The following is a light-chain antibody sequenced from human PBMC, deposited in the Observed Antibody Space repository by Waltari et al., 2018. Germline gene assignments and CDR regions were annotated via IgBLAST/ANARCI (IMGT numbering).Light chain of an antibody. CDR1: PTVLYSDNNNY. J-gene: IGKJ2*01. CDR2: WAS. Sequence: DFVMTQSPDPPAWSLVQRAAINCNSSPTVLYSDNNNYLGWYQKRPGQPPKLLISWASTRASGVPDRFSGSGSGTDFTLTISSLQAEDVAIYYCQQYYSTPVTFGQGTKLEIK. CDR3: QQYYSTPVT. V-gene: IGKV4-1*01.